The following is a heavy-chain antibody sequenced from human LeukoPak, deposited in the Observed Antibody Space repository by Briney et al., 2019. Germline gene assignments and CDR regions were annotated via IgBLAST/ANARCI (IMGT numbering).Heavy chain of an antibody. CDR3: AATPYTSIWYNDC. CDR2: IYYTGNT. V-gene: IGHV4-39*02. J-gene: IGHJ4*02. Sequence: SETVSLTCTVSGGSLSSSDYYWGWIRQSRGRALVWLGSIYYTGNTYYNTSLKRRVTISVDTSKNHFSLKLTSVTAADTGGYYWAATPYTSIWYNDCWGQGTLVTV. CDR1: GGSLSSSDYY. D-gene: IGHD6-13*01.